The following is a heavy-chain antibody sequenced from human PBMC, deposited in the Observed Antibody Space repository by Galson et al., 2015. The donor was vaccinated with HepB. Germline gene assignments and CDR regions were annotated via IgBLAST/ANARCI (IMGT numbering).Heavy chain of an antibody. CDR2: FSGGDSST. J-gene: IGHJ4*02. CDR3: AKDRRVVAATTSGVADY. Sequence: SLRLSCAASGFTFSSYAMSWVRQAPGKGLEWVSAFSGGDSSTYYADSVKGRFTISRDNSKNTLYLEMNSLRVEDTAIYYCAKDRRVVAATTSGVADYWGQGTLVTVSS. V-gene: IGHV3-23*01. CDR1: GFTFSSYA. D-gene: IGHD1-26*01.